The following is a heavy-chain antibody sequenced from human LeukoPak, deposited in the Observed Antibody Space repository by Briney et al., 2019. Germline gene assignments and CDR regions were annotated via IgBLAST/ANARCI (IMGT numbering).Heavy chain of an antibody. V-gene: IGHV3-30-3*01. J-gene: IGHJ5*02. D-gene: IGHD3-9*01. Sequence: PGGSLRLSCAASGFPFSTYAMHWVRQASGKGLEWVAVISYDGNNKYYADSVKGRFTISRDNSKNTLYLQMNSLRAEDTAVYYCARDVDSHWFDPWGQGTLLAVSS. CDR2: ISYDGNNK. CDR3: ARDVDSHWFDP. CDR1: GFPFSTYA.